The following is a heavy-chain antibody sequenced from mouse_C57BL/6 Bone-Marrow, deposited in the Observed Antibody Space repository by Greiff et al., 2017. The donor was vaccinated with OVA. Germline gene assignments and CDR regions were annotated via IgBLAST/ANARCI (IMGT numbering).Heavy chain of an antibody. CDR3: ARVVDDDEVAD. V-gene: IGHV1-50*01. J-gene: IGHJ3*01. D-gene: IGHD2-4*01. CDR2: IDPSDSYT. Sequence: QVQLQQPGAELVKPGASVKLSCKASGYTFTSYWMQWVKQRPGQGLEWIGEIDPSDSYTNYNQKFKGKATLTVDTSSSTAYMQLSSLTSEDAEVYNGARVVDDDEVADWGQGTLVTVSA. CDR1: GYTFTSYW.